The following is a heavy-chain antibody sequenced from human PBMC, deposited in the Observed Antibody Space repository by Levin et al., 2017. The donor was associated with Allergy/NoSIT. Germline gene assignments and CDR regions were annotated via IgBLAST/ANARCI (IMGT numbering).Heavy chain of an antibody. D-gene: IGHD3-3*01. CDR1: GFTFSSYG. CDR3: ARDESGQLGAFDI. J-gene: IGHJ3*02. CDR2: IWYDGSNK. V-gene: IGHV3-33*01. Sequence: GGSLRLSCAASGFTFSSYGMHWVRQAPGKGLEWVAVIWYDGSNKYYADSVKGRFTISRDNSKNTLYLQMNSLRAEDTAVYYCARDESGQLGAFDIWGQGTMVTVSS.